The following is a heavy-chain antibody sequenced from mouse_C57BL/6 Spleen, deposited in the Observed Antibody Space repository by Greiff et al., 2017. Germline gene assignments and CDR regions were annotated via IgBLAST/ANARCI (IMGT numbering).Heavy chain of an antibody. CDR2: ISYDGSN. D-gene: IGHD2-4*01. CDR3: ARETNYDDAMDY. CDR1: GYSITSGYY. J-gene: IGHJ4*01. Sequence: EVHLVESGPGLVKPSQSLSLTCSVTGYSITSGYYWNWIRQFPGNKLEWMGYISYDGSNNYNPSLKNPISITPDTSKNQFFLKLNSVTTEDTATYYCARETNYDDAMDYWGQGTSVTVSS. V-gene: IGHV3-6*01.